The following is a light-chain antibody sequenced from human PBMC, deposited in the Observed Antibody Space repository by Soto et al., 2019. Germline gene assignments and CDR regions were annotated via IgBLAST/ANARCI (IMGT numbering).Light chain of an antibody. V-gene: IGKV1-39*01. Sequence: DIQLTKSPSSLSASVEDRVIITCRASQSISNHLNWYQQKPGKAPKLLIFAASSLQSGVPSRFNGSRSGPDFTLTISSLQPEDFATYYCQQSYSSPPTFGQGTKVDIK. CDR2: AAS. CDR3: QQSYSSPPT. CDR1: QSISNH. J-gene: IGKJ1*01.